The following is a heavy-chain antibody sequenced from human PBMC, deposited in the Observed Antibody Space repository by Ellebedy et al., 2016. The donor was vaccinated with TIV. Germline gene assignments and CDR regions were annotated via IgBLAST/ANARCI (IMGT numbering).Heavy chain of an antibody. CDR1: GFTFSSYS. V-gene: IGHV3-21*01. J-gene: IGHJ6*02. CDR3: ARDRRDGYNFHYDYYYGMDV. CDR2: ISSSSSYI. D-gene: IGHD5-24*01. Sequence: GESLKISXAASGFTFSSYSMNWVRQAPGKGLEWVSSISSSSSYIYYADSVKGRFTISRDNAKNSLYLQMNSLRAEDTAVYYCARDRRDGYNFHYDYYYGMDVWGQGTTVTVSS.